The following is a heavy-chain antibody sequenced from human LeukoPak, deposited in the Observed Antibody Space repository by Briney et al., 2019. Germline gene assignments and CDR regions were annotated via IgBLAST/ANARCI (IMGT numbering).Heavy chain of an antibody. Sequence: ASVKVSCKASGYTFTSYYMHWVRQAPREGLEWMGMINPSGGSTSYAQKFQGRVTMTRDTSTSTVYMELSSLRSEDTAMYYCAKDGNLVWYSSGWSWHYWGQGTLVTVSS. CDR1: GYTFTSYY. J-gene: IGHJ4*02. V-gene: IGHV1-46*01. D-gene: IGHD6-19*01. CDR3: AKDGNLVWYSSGWSWHY. CDR2: INPSGGST.